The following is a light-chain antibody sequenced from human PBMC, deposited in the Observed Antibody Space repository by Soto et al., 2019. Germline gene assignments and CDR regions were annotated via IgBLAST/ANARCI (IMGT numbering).Light chain of an antibody. Sequence: EIVLTQSPGTLSLSPGERATLSCRASQSVSSSYLAWYQQKPGQAPRLLIYGASSRATGIPDRFSGSGSGTDFTLTISRLEPEDFAVYDCQQYGSHLGMYTFGQGTKLEIK. CDR3: QQYGSHLGMYT. CDR2: GAS. J-gene: IGKJ2*01. CDR1: QSVSSSY. V-gene: IGKV3-20*01.